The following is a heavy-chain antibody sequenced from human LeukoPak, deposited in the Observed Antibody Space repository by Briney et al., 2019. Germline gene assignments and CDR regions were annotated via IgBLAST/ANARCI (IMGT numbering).Heavy chain of an antibody. CDR2: ISSSSSYI. D-gene: IGHD5-12*01. Sequence: PGGSLRLSCAASGFTFNSYAMSWVRQAPGKGLEWVSSISSSSSYIYYADSVKGRFTISRDNAKNSLYLQMNSLRAEDTAVYYCARDPAAINFDYWGQGTLVTVSS. J-gene: IGHJ4*02. V-gene: IGHV3-21*01. CDR1: GFTFNSYA. CDR3: ARDPAAINFDY.